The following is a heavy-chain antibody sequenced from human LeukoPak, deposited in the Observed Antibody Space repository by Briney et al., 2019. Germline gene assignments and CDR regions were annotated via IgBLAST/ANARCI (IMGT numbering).Heavy chain of an antibody. J-gene: IGHJ6*02. CDR3: AREADGSGSYSPLNHYYYYGMDV. Sequence: ASVKVSCKASGYTFTSYYMHWVRQALGQGLEWMGIINPSGGSTSYAQKFQGRVTMIRDTSTSTVYMELSSLRSEDTAVYYCAREADGSGSYSPLNHYYYYGMDVWGQGTTVTVSS. V-gene: IGHV1-46*01. D-gene: IGHD3-10*01. CDR1: GYTFTSYY. CDR2: INPSGGST.